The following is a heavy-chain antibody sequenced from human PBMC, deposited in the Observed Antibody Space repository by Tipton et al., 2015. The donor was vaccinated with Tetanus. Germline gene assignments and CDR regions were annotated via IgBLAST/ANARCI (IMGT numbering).Heavy chain of an antibody. V-gene: IGHV4-59*01. D-gene: IGHD3-10*01. CDR3: ARSKVLWFGEALSGFDS. CDR2: VYYTEST. J-gene: IGHJ4*02. Sequence: GLVKPSETLSLTCTVSGGSMSTYYWSWIRQPPGKGLEWIGYVYYTESTDYNPSLKSRVTISVDTSTSQFSLRLTSVTAADTAVYYCARSKVLWFGEALSGFDSWGQGTLVTVSA. CDR1: GGSMSTYY.